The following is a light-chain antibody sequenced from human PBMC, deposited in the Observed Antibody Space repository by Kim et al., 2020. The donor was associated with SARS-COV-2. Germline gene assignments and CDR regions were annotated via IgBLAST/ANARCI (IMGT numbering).Light chain of an antibody. Sequence: KITTTCSSGSSNNVNNYLSWYHQHPGTAPKLLIYYNNKRPSWSPDRFSGSKSGASATLGITGLQTGGEAAYYCGTWYSSLRAGSVFGTGTQVTVL. CDR3: GTWYSSLRAGSV. J-gene: IGLJ1*01. CDR2: YNN. CDR1: SSNNVNNY. V-gene: IGLV1-51*01.